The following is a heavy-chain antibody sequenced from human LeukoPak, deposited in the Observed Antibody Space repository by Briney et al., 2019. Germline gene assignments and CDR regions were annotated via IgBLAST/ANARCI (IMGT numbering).Heavy chain of an antibody. V-gene: IGHV3-48*03. CDR1: GFTFSNYA. Sequence: GGSLRLSCAASGFTFSNYAMIWVRQAPGKGLEWVSGISSSGSTIYYAGSVKGRFTISRDNAKNSLYLQMNSLRAEDTAVYYCARDCGGGSCDGAYDAFDIWGQGTMVTVSS. CDR2: ISSSGSTI. J-gene: IGHJ3*02. D-gene: IGHD2-15*01. CDR3: ARDCGGGSCDGAYDAFDI.